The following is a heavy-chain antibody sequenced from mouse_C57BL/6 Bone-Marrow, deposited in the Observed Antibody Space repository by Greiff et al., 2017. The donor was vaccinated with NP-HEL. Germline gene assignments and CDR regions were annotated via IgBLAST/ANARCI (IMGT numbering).Heavy chain of an antibody. Sequence: QVQLQQSGAELARPGASVKLSCKASGYTFTSYGISWVKQRTGQGLEWIGEIYPRSGNTYYNEKFKGKATLTAAKSSSKAYMELRSLTSEDSAVYFCARAPITTVLGRFAYWGQGTPVTVSA. D-gene: IGHD1-1*01. V-gene: IGHV1-81*01. CDR1: GYTFTSYG. J-gene: IGHJ3*01. CDR2: IYPRSGNT. CDR3: ARAPITTVLGRFAY.